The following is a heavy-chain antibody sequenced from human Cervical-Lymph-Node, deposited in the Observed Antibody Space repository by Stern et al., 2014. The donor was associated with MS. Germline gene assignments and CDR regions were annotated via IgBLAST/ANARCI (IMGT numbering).Heavy chain of an antibody. Sequence: EVQLVESGGGLVQPGRSLRLSCAASGFTFDDYAMHWVRQAPGKGLEWGSGISWKSDSIGYADSVKGRFTISRDNAKNSLYLQMNSLRAEDTALYYCAVGRGNYGTGTSGGPSDYWGQGTLVTVSS. CDR3: AVGRGNYGTGTSGGPSDY. J-gene: IGHJ4*02. D-gene: IGHD3-10*01. V-gene: IGHV3-9*01. CDR1: GFTFDDYA. CDR2: ISWKSDSI.